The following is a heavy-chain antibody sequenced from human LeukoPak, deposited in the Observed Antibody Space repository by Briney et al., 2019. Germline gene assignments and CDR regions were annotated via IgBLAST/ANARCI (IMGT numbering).Heavy chain of an antibody. CDR3: ARDGPGAFDI. CDR1: GGSISSGSYY. CDR2: IYTSGST. V-gene: IGHV4-61*02. Sequence: SETLSLTCTVSGGSISSGSYYWSWIRQPAGKGLEWIGRIYTSGSTNYNPSLKSRVTISVDTSKNQFPLKLSSVTAADTAVYYCARDGPGAFDIWGQGTMVTVSS. J-gene: IGHJ3*02.